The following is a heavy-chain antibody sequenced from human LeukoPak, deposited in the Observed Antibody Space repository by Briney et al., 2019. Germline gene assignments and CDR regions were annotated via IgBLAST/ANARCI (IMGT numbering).Heavy chain of an antibody. CDR1: GFTFSDYY. J-gene: IGHJ1*01. CDR2: IRSTGGIT. V-gene: IGHV3-11*01. Sequence: GGSLRLSCAASGFTFSDYYMNWIRRAPGKGLEWVSCIRSTGGITYYADSVKGRFTISRDNAKNSLYLQMDSLRAEDTAVYYCATADSSWNGHFQYWGQGTLVTVSS. CDR3: ATADSSWNGHFQY. D-gene: IGHD6-13*01.